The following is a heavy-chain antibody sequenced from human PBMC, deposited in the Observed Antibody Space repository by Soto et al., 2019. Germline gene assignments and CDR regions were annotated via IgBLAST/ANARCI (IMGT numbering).Heavy chain of an antibody. CDR1: GFSLDTRGVG. CDR3: AHRLSAAGLFDH. CDR2: IYGNDEQ. Sequence: QITLKESGPTLVTPRQTLTLTCTFSGFSLDTRGVGVGWVRQPPGKALEWLALIYGNDEQRLNPSLQSRLTIAKDTPKSQLVLTMTNMDPVDTATYFCAHRLSAAGLFDHWGQGTLVSVSS. J-gene: IGHJ5*02. V-gene: IGHV2-5*01. D-gene: IGHD6-13*01.